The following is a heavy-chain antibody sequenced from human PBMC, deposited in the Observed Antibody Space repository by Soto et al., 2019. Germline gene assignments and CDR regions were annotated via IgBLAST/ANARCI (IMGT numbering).Heavy chain of an antibody. Sequence: PGGSLRLSCAASGFTFSSYAISWVRQAPGKGLEWVSDISGSGGSTNYADSVKGRFTISRDNSKNTLYLQMNSLRAEDTAVYYCAKDCRMTTVVIQLCYWGQGTLVTVSS. D-gene: IGHD4-17*01. CDR2: ISGSGGST. V-gene: IGHV3-23*01. J-gene: IGHJ4*02. CDR1: GFTFSSYA. CDR3: AKDCRMTTVVIQLCY.